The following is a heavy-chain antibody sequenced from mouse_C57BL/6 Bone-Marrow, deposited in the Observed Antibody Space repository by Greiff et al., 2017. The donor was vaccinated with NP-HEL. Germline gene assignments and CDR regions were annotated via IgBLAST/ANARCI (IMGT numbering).Heavy chain of an antibody. Sequence: GGGLVQPKGSLKLSCAASGFTFNTYAMPWVRQAPGKGLDWVARLRSKSSNYATYYADSVKDRFTISRDDSQSMLYLQMNNLKTEDTAMYYCVRGHPIYSNYAMDYWGQGTSVTVSS. D-gene: IGHD2-5*01. CDR3: VRGHPIYSNYAMDY. CDR2: LRSKSSNYAT. J-gene: IGHJ4*01. CDR1: GFTFNTYA. V-gene: IGHV10-3*01.